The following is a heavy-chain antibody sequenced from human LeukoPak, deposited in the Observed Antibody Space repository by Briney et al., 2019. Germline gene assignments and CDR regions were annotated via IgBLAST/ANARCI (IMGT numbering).Heavy chain of an antibody. V-gene: IGHV4-34*01. CDR3: ARGLSSGWYRTYYYYYMDV. D-gene: IGHD6-19*01. CDR1: GGSFSGYY. J-gene: IGHJ6*03. Sequence: SETLSLTCAVYGGSFSGYYWSWIRQPPGKGLEWIGEINHSGSTNYNPSLKSRVTISVDTSKNQFSPKLSSVTAADTAVYYCARGLSSGWYRTYYYYYMDVWGKGTTVTVSS. CDR2: INHSGST.